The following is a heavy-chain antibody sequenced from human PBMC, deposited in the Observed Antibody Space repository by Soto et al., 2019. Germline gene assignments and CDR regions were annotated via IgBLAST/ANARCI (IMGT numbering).Heavy chain of an antibody. J-gene: IGHJ6*03. V-gene: IGHV1-69*08. CDR1: GAAFSNYT. D-gene: IGHD2-15*01. CDR2: VIPLLDAS. CDR3: ASGKSQMTQDRMGFYYYMDV. Sequence: QVQLVQSGTEVKKPGSSVKISCTASGAAFSNYTFTWVRRAPGQGLEWMGRVIPLLDASNYAEKFQDRVTITEDRSTSTAYMEMSGLKSEYSAIYYCASGKSQMTQDRMGFYYYMDVWGKGTTVTVSS.